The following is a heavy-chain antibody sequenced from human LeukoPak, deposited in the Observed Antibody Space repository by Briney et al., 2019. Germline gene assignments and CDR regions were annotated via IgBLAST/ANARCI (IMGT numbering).Heavy chain of an antibody. D-gene: IGHD3-16*01. V-gene: IGHV4-59*01. CDR2: IYYSGST. CDR1: GGSISSYY. CDR3: ARETSQKGAHYMDV. J-gene: IGHJ6*03. Sequence: SETLSLTCTVSGGSISSYYWSWIRQPPGKGLEWIGYIYYSGSTNYSPSLKSRVTISVDTSKNQFSLKLSSVTAADTAVYYCARETSQKGAHYMDVWGKGTTVTISS.